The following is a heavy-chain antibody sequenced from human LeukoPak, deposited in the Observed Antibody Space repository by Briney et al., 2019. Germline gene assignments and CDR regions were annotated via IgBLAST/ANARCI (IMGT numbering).Heavy chain of an antibody. CDR1: GFTFSSYA. J-gene: IGHJ4*02. CDR2: ISYDGSNK. D-gene: IGHD3-3*01. Sequence: PGGSLRLSCAASGFTFSSYAMSWVRQAPGKGLEWVAVISYDGSNKYYADSVKGRFTISRDNSKNTLYLQMNSLRAEDTAVYYCARDGGTSSFDYWGQGTLVTVSS. V-gene: IGHV3-30-3*01. CDR3: ARDGGTSSFDY.